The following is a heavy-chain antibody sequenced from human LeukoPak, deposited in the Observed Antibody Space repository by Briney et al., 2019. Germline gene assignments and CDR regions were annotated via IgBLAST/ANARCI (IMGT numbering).Heavy chain of an antibody. CDR3: GRSGRFLEWNPRTPDY. Sequence: KTGGSLRLSCVASGFSFDDYYMTWIRQAGGKGLEWVADISSSGSRINYGESVKGRFTISRDNDRNSLDLQMSSLRVDDTAVYYCGRSGRFLEWNPRTPDYWGQGTLVTVSS. J-gene: IGHJ4*02. CDR2: ISSSGSRI. V-gene: IGHV3-11*01. CDR1: GFSFDDYY. D-gene: IGHD3-3*01.